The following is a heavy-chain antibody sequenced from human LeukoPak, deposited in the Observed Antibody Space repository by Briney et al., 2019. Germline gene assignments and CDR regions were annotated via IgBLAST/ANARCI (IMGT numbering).Heavy chain of an antibody. CDR3: TKGGTSHSDY. V-gene: IGHV3-74*01. J-gene: IGHJ4*02. D-gene: IGHD3-16*01. Sequence: GGSLRLSCAASGFSFSSYWMHWVRQAPGKGPVWVSRINSDGSGTSYADSVKGRFTISRDNAKNTLDLHMNNLRAEDTAVYYCTKGGTSHSDYWGQGTLVTVSS. CDR1: GFSFSSYW. CDR2: INSDGSGT.